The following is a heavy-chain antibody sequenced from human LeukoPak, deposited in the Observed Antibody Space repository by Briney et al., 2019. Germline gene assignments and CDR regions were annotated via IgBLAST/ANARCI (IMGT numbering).Heavy chain of an antibody. V-gene: IGHV3-48*04. CDR1: GFTFSSYS. Sequence: GGSLRLSCAASGFTFSSYSMNWVRQAPGKGLEWVSYISSSSSTIYYADSVKGRFTISRDNAKISLYLQMNSLRAEDTAVYYCAREGDVTMLRDQYYYYYYMDVWGKGTTVTVSS. CDR3: AREGDVTMLRDQYYYYYYMDV. D-gene: IGHD3-3*01. J-gene: IGHJ6*03. CDR2: ISSSSSTI.